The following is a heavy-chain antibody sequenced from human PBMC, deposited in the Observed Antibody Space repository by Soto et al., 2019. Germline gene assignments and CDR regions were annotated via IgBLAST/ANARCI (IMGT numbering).Heavy chain of an antibody. D-gene: IGHD3-22*01. CDR2: ISSSSSYI. V-gene: IGHV3-21*01. J-gene: IGHJ2*01. CDR3: ARPLNSHDYYDSPALMGYFDL. Sequence: EVQLVESGGGLVKPGGSLRLSCAASGFTFSSYSMNWVRQAPGKGLEWVSSISSSSSYIYYADSVKGRFTISRDNAKNSLYLQMNSLRAEDTAVYYCARPLNSHDYYDSPALMGYFDLWGRGTLVTVSS. CDR1: GFTFSSYS.